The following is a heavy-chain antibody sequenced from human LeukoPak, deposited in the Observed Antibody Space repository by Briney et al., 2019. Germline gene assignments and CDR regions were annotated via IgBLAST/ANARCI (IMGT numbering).Heavy chain of an antibody. CDR1: GGSISSGSYY. CDR2: IYTSGST. Sequence: SETLSLTCTVSGGSISSGSYYWSWIRQPAGKGLEWIGRIYTSGSTNYNPSLKSRVTISVDTSKNQFPLKLSSVTAADTAVYSCARVTRYCSSSSCYSYSYYYYMDVWGKGTTVTVSS. D-gene: IGHD2-2*01. J-gene: IGHJ6*03. CDR3: ARVTRYCSSSSCYSYSYYYYMDV. V-gene: IGHV4-61*02.